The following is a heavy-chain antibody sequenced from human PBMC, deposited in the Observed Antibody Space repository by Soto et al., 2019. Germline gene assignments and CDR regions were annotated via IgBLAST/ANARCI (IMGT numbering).Heavy chain of an antibody. Sequence: QLVESGGGLVQPGGSLRLSCAASGFTFSDYPMNWVRQAPGKGLEWVSSIRTISSAIYFADSVRGRFTISRDNARNSLYLQMTSLRDEDTAVYYCARATPSFASWGQGTLVTVSS. CDR1: GFTFSDYP. V-gene: IGHV3-48*02. CDR3: ARATPSFAS. CDR2: IRTISSAI. D-gene: IGHD2-15*01. J-gene: IGHJ4*02.